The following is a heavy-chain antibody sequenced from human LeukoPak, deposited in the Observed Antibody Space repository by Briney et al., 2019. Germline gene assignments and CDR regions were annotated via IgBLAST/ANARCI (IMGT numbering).Heavy chain of an antibody. CDR3: ARGGTYYDILTGYYPLKLAYYSYGMDV. CDR1: GYTFTSYD. D-gene: IGHD3-9*01. Sequence: ASVKVSCKASGYTFTSYDINWVRQATGQGLEWMGWMNPNSGNTGYAQKVQGRVTMTRNTSISTAYMELSSLRSEDTAVYYCARGGTYYDILTGYYPLKLAYYSYGMDVWGQGTTVTVSS. V-gene: IGHV1-8*01. CDR2: MNPNSGNT. J-gene: IGHJ6*02.